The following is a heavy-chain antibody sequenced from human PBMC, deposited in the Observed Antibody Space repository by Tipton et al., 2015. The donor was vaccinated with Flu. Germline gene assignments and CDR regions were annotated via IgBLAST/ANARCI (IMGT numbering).Heavy chain of an antibody. CDR2: ISAYNGNT. J-gene: IGHJ5*02. Sequence: QLVQSGAEVKKPGASVKVSCKASGYTFTSYGISWVRQAPGQGLEWMGWISAYNGNTNYAQKLQGRVTMTTDTSTSTAYMELRSLRSDDTAVYYCARDSTGGGDYVSNWFDPWGQGTLVTVSS. D-gene: IGHD4-17*01. CDR1: GYTFTSYG. CDR3: ARDSTGGGDYVSNWFDP. V-gene: IGHV1-18*04.